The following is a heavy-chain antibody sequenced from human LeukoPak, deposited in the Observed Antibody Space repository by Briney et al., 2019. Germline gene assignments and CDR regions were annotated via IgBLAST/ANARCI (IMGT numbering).Heavy chain of an antibody. CDR3: ARVSTFSSSWYNWFDP. D-gene: IGHD6-13*01. CDR1: GYTFTGYY. V-gene: IGHV1-2*02. CDR2: INPNSGGT. J-gene: IGHJ5*02. Sequence: ASVKVSCKASGYTFTGYYMHWVRQAPGQGLEWMGWINPNSGGTNYAQKFQGRVTMTRDTSISTAYMELSRLRSDDAAVYYCARVSTFSSSWYNWFDPWGQGILVTVSS.